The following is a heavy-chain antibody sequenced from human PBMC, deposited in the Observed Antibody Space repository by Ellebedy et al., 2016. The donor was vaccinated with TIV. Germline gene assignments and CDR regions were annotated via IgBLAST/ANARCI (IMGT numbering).Heavy chain of an antibody. Sequence: GESLKISXAASGFTFGSYWMSWVRQGPGKGLEWVGNIRQDGSEKKYVDSVKGRFTISRDNAENSLYLEMNSLRAEDTAIYYCATWGSDWYAYFDHWGQGTLVTVSS. V-gene: IGHV3-7*03. J-gene: IGHJ4*02. D-gene: IGHD2-21*01. CDR2: IRQDGSEK. CDR1: GFTFGSYW. CDR3: ATWGSDWYAYFDH.